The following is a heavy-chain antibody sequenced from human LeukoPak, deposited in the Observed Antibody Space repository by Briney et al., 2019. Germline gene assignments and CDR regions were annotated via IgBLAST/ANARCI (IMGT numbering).Heavy chain of an antibody. CDR1: GFTFSSYS. V-gene: IGHV3-21*01. CDR3: ARFRFGDQRAYYFDY. Sequence: GGSLRLSCAASGFTFSSYSMNWVRQAPGKGLEWVSSISSSSSYIYYADSVKGRFTISRDNAKNSLYLQMNSLRDEDTAVYYCARFRFGDQRAYYFDYWGQGTLVTVSS. J-gene: IGHJ4*02. D-gene: IGHD3-10*01. CDR2: ISSSSSYI.